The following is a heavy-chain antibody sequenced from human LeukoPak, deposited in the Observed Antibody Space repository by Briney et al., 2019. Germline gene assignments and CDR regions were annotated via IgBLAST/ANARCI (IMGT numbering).Heavy chain of an antibody. CDR3: ARSSYCSGGSCQRDWFDP. CDR1: GGSISSGSYY. V-gene: IGHV4-61*02. CDR2: IYTSGST. D-gene: IGHD2-15*01. J-gene: IGHJ5*02. Sequence: SQTLSLTCTVSGGSISSGSYYWSWIRQPAGKGLEWIGRIYTSGSTNYNPSLKSRVTISVDTSKNQFSLKLSSVTAADTAVYYCARSSYCSGGSCQRDWFDPWGQGTLVTVSS.